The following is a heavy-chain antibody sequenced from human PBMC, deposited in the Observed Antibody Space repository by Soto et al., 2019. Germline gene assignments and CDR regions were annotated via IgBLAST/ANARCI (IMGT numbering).Heavy chain of an antibody. Sequence: LGGSLRLSCAASGFTFSSYGMHWVRQAPGKGLEWVALISYDGNNKYYADSVKGRFTISRDNSKNTLYLQMNSLRAEDTAVYYCEAQVATGYWGQGTLVTVSS. CDR1: GFTFSSYG. CDR3: EAQVATGY. D-gene: IGHD5-12*01. V-gene: IGHV3-30*03. J-gene: IGHJ4*02. CDR2: ISYDGNNK.